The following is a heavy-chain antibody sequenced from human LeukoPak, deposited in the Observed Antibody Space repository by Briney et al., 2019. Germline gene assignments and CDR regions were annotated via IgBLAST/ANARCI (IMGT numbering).Heavy chain of an antibody. D-gene: IGHD3-10*01. CDR3: ARLLSYLFDY. CDR2: ISSSGSTI. Sequence: GSLRLSCAASGFTFSSYEMNWVRQAPGKGLEWVSYISSSGSTIYYADSVKGRFTISRDNAKNSLYLQMNSLRAEDTAVYYCARLLSYLFDYWGQGTLVTVSS. J-gene: IGHJ4*02. V-gene: IGHV3-48*03. CDR1: GFTFSSYE.